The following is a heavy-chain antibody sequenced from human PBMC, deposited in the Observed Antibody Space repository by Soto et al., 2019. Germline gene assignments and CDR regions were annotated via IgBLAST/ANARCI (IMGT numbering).Heavy chain of an antibody. CDR3: ARDLAKGGGSAGFDY. CDR1: GYTFTGYY. V-gene: IGHV1-2*02. J-gene: IGHJ4*02. D-gene: IGHD2-15*01. Sequence: QVQLVQSGAEVKKPAASVKVSCKASGYTFTGYYMHWVRQAPGQGLEWMGWINPNSGGTKYPQKFQGRVTMTRDTSFTTVYMALTGLKSDGTAVYYCARDLAKGGGSAGFDYWGQGTLVAVSS. CDR2: INPNSGGT.